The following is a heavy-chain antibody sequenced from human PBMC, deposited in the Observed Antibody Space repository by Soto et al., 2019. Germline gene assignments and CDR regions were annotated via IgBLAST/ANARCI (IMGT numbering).Heavy chain of an antibody. Sequence: QVQLVQSGGEVKKPGASVKVSCKTSGYTFSKFGISWARQVPGQGLEWVGWITPYDGSTNFAQKLQGRVSLTLDTATDTAYLELRSLESADTAVYYCARSWFRTANPDAWCQGTLVTVSS. V-gene: IGHV1-18*01. CDR3: ARSWFRTANPDA. J-gene: IGHJ5*02. CDR1: GYTFSKFG. CDR2: ITPYDGST. D-gene: IGHD5-18*01.